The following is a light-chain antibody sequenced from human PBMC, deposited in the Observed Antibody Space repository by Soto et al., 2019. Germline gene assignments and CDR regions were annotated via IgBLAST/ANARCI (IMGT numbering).Light chain of an antibody. V-gene: IGLV1-40*01. Sequence: QSVLTQPPSVSGAPGQRVTISCTGSSSNIGAGYDVPWYQQLPGTAPKLLIYGNSNRPSGVPDRFSGSKSGPSASLAITGLQAEDEADYYCQSYDSSLSGSVFGGGTKVTV. CDR3: QSYDSSLSGSV. CDR2: GNS. CDR1: SSNIGAGYD. J-gene: IGLJ2*01.